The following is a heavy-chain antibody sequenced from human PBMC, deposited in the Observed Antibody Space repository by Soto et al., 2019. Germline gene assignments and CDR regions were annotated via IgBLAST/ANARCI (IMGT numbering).Heavy chain of an antibody. CDR2: IYYSGST. CDR3: ASVTYYYDSSGYSY. V-gene: IGHV4-39*01. Sequence: SETLSLTCTVSGGSISSSSYYWGWIRQPPGKGLEWIGSIYYSGSTYYNPSLKSRVTISVDTSKNQFSLKLSSVTAADTAVYYCASVTYYYDSSGYSYLGQGTLVTVSS. CDR1: GGSISSSSYY. J-gene: IGHJ4*02. D-gene: IGHD3-22*01.